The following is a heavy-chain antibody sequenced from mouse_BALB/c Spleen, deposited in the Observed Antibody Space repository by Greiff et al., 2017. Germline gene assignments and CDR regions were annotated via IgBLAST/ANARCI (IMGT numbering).Heavy chain of an antibody. CDR2: INPGSGGT. CDR1: GYAFTNYL. Sequence: VQLKQSGAELVRPGTSVKVSCKASGYAFTNYLIEWVKQRPGQGLEWIGVINPGSGGTNYNEKFKGKATLTADKSSSTAYMQLSSLTSDDSAVYFCARGANWDGAFAYWGQGTLVTVSA. V-gene: IGHV1-54*01. J-gene: IGHJ3*01. D-gene: IGHD4-1*01. CDR3: ARGANWDGAFAY.